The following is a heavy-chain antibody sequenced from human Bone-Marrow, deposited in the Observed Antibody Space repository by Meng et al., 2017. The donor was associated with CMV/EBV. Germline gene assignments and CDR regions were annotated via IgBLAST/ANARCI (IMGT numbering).Heavy chain of an antibody. CDR2: ISSSSSYI. J-gene: IGHJ6*02. Sequence: GGSLRLSCAASGFTFSSYSMNWVRQAPGKELEWVSSISSSSSYIYYADSVKGRFTISRDNAKNSLYLQMNSLRAEDTAVYYCARDNYQSYGMDVWGQGTTVTVSS. CDR3: ARDNYQSYGMDV. CDR1: GFTFSSYS. D-gene: IGHD5-24*01. V-gene: IGHV3-21*01.